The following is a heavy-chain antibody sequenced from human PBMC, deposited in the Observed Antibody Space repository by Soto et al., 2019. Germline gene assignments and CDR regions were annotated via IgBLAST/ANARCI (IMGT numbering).Heavy chain of an antibody. CDR3: ALSKVPAAIYDIRTFNWFAP. J-gene: IGHJ5*02. Sequence: GVSRRLSFRSSGFNFSIYALRLVRQAPGKGLEWVSAISGSGGSTYYADSVKGRFTISRDNSKNTLYLQMNSLRAEDTAVYYCALSKVPAAIYDIRTFNWFAP. V-gene: IGHV3-23*01. CDR2: ISGSGGST. D-gene: IGHD2-2*01. CDR1: GFNFSIYA.